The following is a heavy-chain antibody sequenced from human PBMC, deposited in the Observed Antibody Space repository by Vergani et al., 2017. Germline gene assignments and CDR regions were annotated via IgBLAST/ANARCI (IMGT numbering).Heavy chain of an antibody. CDR1: GFTFNQYG. CDR2: TWYDGNNK. D-gene: IGHD1-14*01. CDR3: ASGLRVLDNRFDP. J-gene: IGHJ5*02. V-gene: IGHV3-33*01. Sequence: QVQLVESGGGVVQPGRSLRLSCAASGFTFNQYGMHWVRQAPGTGLEGVAFTWYDGNNKQYADSVKGGFTTSSDNSKSTMYLPMNSLRDGDTGVYYCASGLRVLDNRFDPRGQGTLVTVSS.